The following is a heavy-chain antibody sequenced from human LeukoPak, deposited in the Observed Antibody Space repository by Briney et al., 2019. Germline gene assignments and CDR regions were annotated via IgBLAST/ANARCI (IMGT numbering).Heavy chain of an antibody. CDR2: ISYDGSNK. J-gene: IGHJ4*02. V-gene: IGHV3-30-3*01. CDR1: GFTFSSYA. CDR3: ARDWMTYSSSSDGFDY. D-gene: IGHD6-6*01. Sequence: GGSLRLSCAASGFTFSSYAMHWVRQAPGKGLEWVAVISYDGSNKYYADSVKGRFTISRDNSKNTLYLQMNSLRAEDTAVYYCARDWMTYSSSSDGFDYWGQGTLVTVSS.